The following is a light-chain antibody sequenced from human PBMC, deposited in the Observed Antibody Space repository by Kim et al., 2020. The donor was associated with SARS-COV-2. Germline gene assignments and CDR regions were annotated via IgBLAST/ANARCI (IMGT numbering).Light chain of an antibody. CDR2: AAY. CDR3: QQLYSYPPWT. V-gene: IGKV1-9*01. Sequence: QLTQSPSSLSASVGDRVTITCRASRPISTYLAWYQQKPGKAPELLIHAAYILQSGVPSRFSGSGSGTDFTLTIGSLQPEDFATYFCQQLYSYPPWTFGQGTKVDIK. CDR1: RPISTY. J-gene: IGKJ1*01.